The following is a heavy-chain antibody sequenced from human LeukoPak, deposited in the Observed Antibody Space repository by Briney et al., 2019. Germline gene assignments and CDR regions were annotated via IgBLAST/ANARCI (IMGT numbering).Heavy chain of an antibody. Sequence: GASVKVSCKASGYTFTSYDINWVRQATGQGLEWMGWMNPNSGNTGYAQKFQGRVTITRNTSISTAYMELSSLRSEDTAVYYCARVYQLLWPLSGYDAFGIWGQGTMVTVSS. CDR2: MNPNSGNT. V-gene: IGHV1-8*01. J-gene: IGHJ3*02. CDR3: ARVYQLLWPLSGYDAFGI. D-gene: IGHD2-2*01. CDR1: GYTFTSYD.